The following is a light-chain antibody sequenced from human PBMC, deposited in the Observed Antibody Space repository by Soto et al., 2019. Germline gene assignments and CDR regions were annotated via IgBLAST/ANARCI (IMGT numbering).Light chain of an antibody. CDR1: SSNIGDYS. Sequence: QSVLTQPPSASGTPGQRVTIFCSGSSSNIGDYSVNWYQQLPGTAPKLLIYSNNQRASGVPDRISGSKSGTSASLAISGLQSEDEADYYCLVWDDNLDGFAFGTGTKVTVL. CDR3: LVWDDNLDGFA. CDR2: SNN. J-gene: IGLJ1*01. V-gene: IGLV1-44*01.